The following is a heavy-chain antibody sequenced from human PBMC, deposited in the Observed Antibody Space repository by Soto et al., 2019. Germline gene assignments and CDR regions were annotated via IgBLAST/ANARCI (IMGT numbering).Heavy chain of an antibody. J-gene: IGHJ5*02. Sequence: QVQLVQSGAEVKKPGASVKVSCKASGYTFTSYYMHWVRQAPGQGLEWMGIINPSDGSTTYAQRFQGRVTRTRDTSTSTVYMELSSLRSEDPAVYYCASGGTTVVSPSFDPWGQGTLVTVSS. CDR3: ASGGTTVVSPSFDP. CDR2: INPSDGST. CDR1: GYTFTSYY. D-gene: IGHD4-17*01. V-gene: IGHV1-46*01.